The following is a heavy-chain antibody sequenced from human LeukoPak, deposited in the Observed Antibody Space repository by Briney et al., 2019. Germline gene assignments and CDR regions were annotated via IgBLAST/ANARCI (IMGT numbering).Heavy chain of an antibody. Sequence: SETLSLTCAVYGGSFSGYSWRWIRQPPGKRLEWIGEINHSGSTNYNPSLKSRVTISVDTSKNQFSLKLSSVTAADTAVYYCARFQDEYTPSGWGQGTLVTVSS. J-gene: IGHJ4*02. V-gene: IGHV4-34*01. CDR2: INHSGST. D-gene: IGHD6-6*01. CDR1: GGSFSGYS. CDR3: ARFQDEYTPSG.